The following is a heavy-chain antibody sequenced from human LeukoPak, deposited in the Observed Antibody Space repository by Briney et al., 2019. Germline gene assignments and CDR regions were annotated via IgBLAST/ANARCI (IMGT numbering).Heavy chain of an antibody. Sequence: SETLSLTCTVSGGSMSGYYWSWIRQPPGKGLEWIGYIYYSGSTNYNPSLKSRVTISVDTSKNQFSLKLSSVTAADSAVYYCARQRFSEWYFDYWGQGTLVTVSS. D-gene: IGHD3-3*01. V-gene: IGHV4-59*08. CDR3: ARQRFSEWYFDY. CDR2: IYYSGST. J-gene: IGHJ4*02. CDR1: GGSMSGYY.